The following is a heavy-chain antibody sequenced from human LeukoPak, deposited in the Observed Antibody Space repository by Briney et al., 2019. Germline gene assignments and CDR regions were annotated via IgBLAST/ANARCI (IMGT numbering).Heavy chain of an antibody. D-gene: IGHD5-18*01. J-gene: IGHJ4*02. CDR2: IYYSGST. CDR1: GGSISNYY. V-gene: IGHV4-59*01. CDR3: ARVARTTMDLYFDY. Sequence: PSETLSLTCTVSGGSISNYYWSWIRQPPGKGLEWTGYIYYSGSTNYNPSLKSRVTISVDTSKNQFSLKLSSVTAADTAVYYCARVARTTMDLYFDYWGQGTLVTVSS.